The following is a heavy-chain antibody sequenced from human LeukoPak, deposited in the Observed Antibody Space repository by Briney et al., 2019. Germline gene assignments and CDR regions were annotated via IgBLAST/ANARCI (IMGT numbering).Heavy chain of an antibody. Sequence: GGSLRLSCAASGFTFSSYAMSWVRQAPGKGLEWVSAISGSGGSTYYADSVKGRFTISRDNSKNTLYLQMNSLRAEDTPVYYCAKSAGTIFGVVIPINWFDPWGQGTLVTVSS. CDR3: AKSAGTIFGVVIPINWFDP. V-gene: IGHV3-23*01. CDR2: ISGSGGST. D-gene: IGHD3-3*01. CDR1: GFTFSSYA. J-gene: IGHJ5*02.